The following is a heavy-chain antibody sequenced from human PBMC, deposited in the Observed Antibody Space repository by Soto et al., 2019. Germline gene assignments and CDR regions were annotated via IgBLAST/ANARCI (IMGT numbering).Heavy chain of an antibody. CDR3: YYGSGSYYFDY. V-gene: IGHV4-39*01. Sequence: QLQLQESGPGLVKPSETLSLTCTVSGGSISSSSYYWGWIRQPPGKGLEWIGSIYYSGSTYYNPSLKRRVTISVDTSKNQFSLKLSSVTAADTAVYYCYYGSGSYYFDYWGQGTLVTVSS. J-gene: IGHJ4*02. CDR1: GGSISSSSYY. D-gene: IGHD3-10*01. CDR2: IYYSGST.